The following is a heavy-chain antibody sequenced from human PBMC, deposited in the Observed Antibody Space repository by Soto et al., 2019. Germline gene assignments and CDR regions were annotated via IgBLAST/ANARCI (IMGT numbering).Heavy chain of an antibody. CDR1: GYTFTSYG. CDR2: ISAYNGNT. D-gene: IGHD6-19*01. V-gene: IGHV1-18*01. CDR3: ARDLAVAGTCPY. J-gene: IGHJ4*02. Sequence: ASVKVSCKASGYTFTSYGISWVRQAPGQGLEWMGWISAYNGNTNYAQKLQGRVNMTTDTSTSTAYMELRSLRSDDTAVYYCARDLAVAGTCPYWGQGTLVTVSS.